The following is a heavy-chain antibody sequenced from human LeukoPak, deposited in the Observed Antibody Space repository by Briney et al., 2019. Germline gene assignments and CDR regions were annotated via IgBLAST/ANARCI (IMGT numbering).Heavy chain of an antibody. CDR2: IYTSGTN. Sequence: SVTLSLTCTVSGGSINSIYWSWIRQPAGKGLEWIGHIYTSGTNNYNPFLKSRVTMSVDTYKNQFSLKLSSVTAADTAVYYCARLRVRGVISIGGPFDYWGQGTLVTVSS. CDR3: ARLRVRGVISIGGPFDY. J-gene: IGHJ4*02. D-gene: IGHD3-10*01. V-gene: IGHV4-4*07. CDR1: GGSINSIY.